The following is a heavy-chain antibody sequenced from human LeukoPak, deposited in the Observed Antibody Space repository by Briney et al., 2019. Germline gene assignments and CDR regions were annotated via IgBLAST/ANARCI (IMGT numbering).Heavy chain of an antibody. CDR3: ARHPPRGFGYFGY. J-gene: IGHJ4*02. Sequence: SETLSLPCTVSGGSISSYYWSWIRQPPGKGLEWIGYIYYSGSTNYNPSLKSRVTISVDTSKNQFSLKLSSVTAADTAVYYCARHPPRGFGYFGYWGQGTLVTVSS. CDR1: GGSISSYY. D-gene: IGHD3-10*01. V-gene: IGHV4-59*08. CDR2: IYYSGST.